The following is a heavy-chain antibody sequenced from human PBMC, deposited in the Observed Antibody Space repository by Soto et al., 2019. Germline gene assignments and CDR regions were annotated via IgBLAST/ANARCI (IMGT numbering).Heavy chain of an antibody. D-gene: IGHD2-15*01. CDR3: ARRRTDGLLGYCSGGSCRPSESFDY. V-gene: IGHV1-69*02. Sequence: SVKVSCKASGGTFSSYTISWVRQAPGQGLEWMGRIIPTLGIANYAQKFQGRVTITADKSTSTAYMELSSLRSEDTAVYYCARRRTDGLLGYCSGGSCRPSESFDYWGQGTLVTVSS. J-gene: IGHJ4*02. CDR2: IIPTLGIA. CDR1: GGTFSSYT.